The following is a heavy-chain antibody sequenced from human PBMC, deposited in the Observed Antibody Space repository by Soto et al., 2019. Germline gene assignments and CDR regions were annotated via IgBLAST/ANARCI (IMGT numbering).Heavy chain of an antibody. CDR3: AAVNSDYDILTGYYKGPGDAFDI. CDR1: GFTFTSSA. Sequence: GASVKVSCKASGFTFTSSAVQWVRQARGQRLEWIGWIVVGSGNTNYAQKFQERVTITRDMSTSTAYMELSSLRSEDMAVYYCAAVNSDYDILTGYYKGPGDAFDIWGQGTMVTVSS. D-gene: IGHD3-9*01. CDR2: IVVGSGNT. J-gene: IGHJ3*02. V-gene: IGHV1-58*01.